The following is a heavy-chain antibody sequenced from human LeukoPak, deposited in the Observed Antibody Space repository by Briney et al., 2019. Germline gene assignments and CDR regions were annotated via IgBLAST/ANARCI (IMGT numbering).Heavy chain of an antibody. CDR1: GFTFSSYA. CDR3: AKAPVGHYDFWSGYY. J-gene: IGHJ4*02. V-gene: IGHV3-23*01. CDR2: ISGSGGST. D-gene: IGHD3-3*01. Sequence: GGSLRLSCAASGFTFSSYAMSWVRQAPGKGLEWVSAISGSGGSTYYAGSVKGRFTISRDNPKNTLYLQMNSLRAEDTAVYYCAKAPVGHYDFWSGYYWGQGTLVTVSS.